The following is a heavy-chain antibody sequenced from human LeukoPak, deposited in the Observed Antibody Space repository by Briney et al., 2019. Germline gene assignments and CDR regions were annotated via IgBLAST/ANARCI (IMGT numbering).Heavy chain of an antibody. D-gene: IGHD5-12*01. CDR2: TFYRSNWYD. Sequence: SQTLSLTCAISGDSVSSNTAAWNWIRQSPSRGLEWLGRTFYRSNWYDDYAASVKSRITINPDTSKNQFSLHLKSVTPEDTAVYYCAREVAATWAFDIWGQGTRVTVSS. CDR3: AREVAATWAFDI. V-gene: IGHV6-1*01. CDR1: GDSVSSNTAA. J-gene: IGHJ3*02.